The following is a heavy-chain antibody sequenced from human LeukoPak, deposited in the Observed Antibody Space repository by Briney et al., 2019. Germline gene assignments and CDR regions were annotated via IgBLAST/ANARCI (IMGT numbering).Heavy chain of an antibody. CDR2: INHSGST. D-gene: IGHD6-13*01. CDR1: GGSFSGYY. J-gene: IGHJ4*02. CDR3: ARHSSSWYGDFDY. V-gene: IGHV4-34*01. Sequence: SETLSLTCAVYGGSFSGYYWSWIRQPPGKGLEWIGEINHSGSTNYNPSLKSRVTISVDTSKNQFSLKLSSVTAADTAVYYCARHSSSWYGDFDYWGQGTLVTVSS.